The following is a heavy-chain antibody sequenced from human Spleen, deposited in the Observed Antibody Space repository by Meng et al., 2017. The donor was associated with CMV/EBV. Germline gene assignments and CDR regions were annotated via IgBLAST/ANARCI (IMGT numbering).Heavy chain of an antibody. CDR3: ARGQIPRTVYFGSVTYYNFDY. J-gene: IGHJ4*02. D-gene: IGHD3-10*01. Sequence: YDVNWVRQATRQGLEWMGWIHLKSGYTGSAQKFHGRVTMTRDTSISTAYLELSSLRSEDTAVYYCARGQIPRTVYFGSVTYYNFDYWGQGHLVTVSS. V-gene: IGHV1-8*01. CDR1: YD. CDR2: IHLKSGYT.